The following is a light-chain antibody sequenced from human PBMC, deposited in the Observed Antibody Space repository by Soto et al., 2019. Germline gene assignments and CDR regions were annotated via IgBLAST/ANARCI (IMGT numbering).Light chain of an antibody. CDR1: QSVSSY. CDR2: DAS. CDR3: QHRSSWPVS. J-gene: IGKJ5*01. V-gene: IGKV3-11*01. Sequence: EIVLTQSPATLCLSPGERATLSCRASQSVSSYLAWYQQKPGQSPRLLIYDASNRATGIPARFSGSGSGTDFTLTISSLEPEDFAVYYCQHRSSWPVSFGQGTRLEIK.